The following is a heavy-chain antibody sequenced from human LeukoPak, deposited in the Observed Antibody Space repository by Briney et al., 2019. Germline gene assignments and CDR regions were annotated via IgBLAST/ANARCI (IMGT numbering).Heavy chain of an antibody. Sequence: ASVKVSCKPSGYTFTGYYMHWVRQAPGQGLEWMGRINPNSGGTNYAQKFQGRVTMTRDTSISTAYMELSRLRSDDTAVYYCARDYYSSSAATTFSFDYWGQGTLVTVSS. V-gene: IGHV1-2*06. CDR2: INPNSGGT. CDR1: GYTFTGYY. J-gene: IGHJ4*02. CDR3: ARDYYSSSAATTFSFDY. D-gene: IGHD6-6*01.